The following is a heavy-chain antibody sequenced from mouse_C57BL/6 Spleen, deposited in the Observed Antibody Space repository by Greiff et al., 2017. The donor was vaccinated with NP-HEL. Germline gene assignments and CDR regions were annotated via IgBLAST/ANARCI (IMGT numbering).Heavy chain of an antibody. D-gene: IGHD1-1*01. CDR1: GYTFTSYW. Sequence: QVQLQQPGAELVKPGASVKLSCKASGYTFTSYWMHWVKQRPGQGLEWIGMIHPNSGSTNYNEKFKSKATLTVDKSSSTAYMQLSSLTSEDSAVYYCARHYGSSYVDYWGQGTTLTVSS. V-gene: IGHV1-64*01. J-gene: IGHJ2*01. CDR2: IHPNSGST. CDR3: ARHYGSSYVDY.